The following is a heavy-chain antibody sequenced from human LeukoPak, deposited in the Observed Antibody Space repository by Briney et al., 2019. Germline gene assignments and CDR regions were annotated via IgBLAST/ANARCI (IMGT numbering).Heavy chain of an antibody. J-gene: IGHJ6*02. Sequence: ASVKVSCKASGYTFTGYYMHWARQAPGQGLEWMGWINPNSGGTNYAQKFQGRVTMTRDTSISTAYMELSRLRSDDTAVYYCARAVAVAGPPNYYYYYGMDVWGQGTTVTVSS. CDR1: GYTFTGYY. D-gene: IGHD6-19*01. V-gene: IGHV1-2*02. CDR2: INPNSGGT. CDR3: ARAVAVAGPPNYYYYYGMDV.